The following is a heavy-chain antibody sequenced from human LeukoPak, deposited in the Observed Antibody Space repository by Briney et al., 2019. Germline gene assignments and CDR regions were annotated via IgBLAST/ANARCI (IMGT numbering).Heavy chain of an antibody. CDR2: IYYSGST. CDR1: GGSISSSNW. J-gene: IGHJ6*02. CDR3: ARQSIAAAGGDGCYYYGMDV. V-gene: IGHV4-39*01. Sequence: SETLSLTCAVSGGSISSSNWWSWVRQPPGKGLEWIGSIYYSGSTYYNPSLKSRVTISVDTSKNQFSLKLSSVTAADTAVYYCARQSIAAAGGDGCYYYGMDVWGQGTTVTVSS. D-gene: IGHD6-13*01.